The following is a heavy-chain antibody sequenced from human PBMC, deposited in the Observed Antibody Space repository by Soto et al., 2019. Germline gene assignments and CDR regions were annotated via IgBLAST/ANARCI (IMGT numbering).Heavy chain of an antibody. Sequence: ASVKVSCKASGYTFTSYAMHWVRQAPGXRLEWMGWINAGNGNTKYSQKFQGRVTITRDTSASTAYMELSSLRSEDTAVYYCARDVPYCSGGSCYSHLAYWGQGTLVPVSS. V-gene: IGHV1-3*01. CDR1: GYTFTSYA. CDR2: INAGNGNT. CDR3: ARDVPYCSGGSCYSHLAY. D-gene: IGHD2-15*01. J-gene: IGHJ4*02.